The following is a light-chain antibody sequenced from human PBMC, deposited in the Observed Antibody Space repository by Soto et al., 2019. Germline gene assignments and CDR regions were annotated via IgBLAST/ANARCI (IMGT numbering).Light chain of an antibody. J-gene: IGKJ2*01. V-gene: IGKV3-15*01. CDR3: QQYSELPRT. CDR2: GAS. Sequence: ETVMTQSPATLSVSPGERVTLSCRASQSVSTNLVWYQQSPGQPPRLLIYGASDRVAGVPDRFSGSGSGTDFTLTISGLQSEDCVVYYCQQYSELPRTLGQETKLELK. CDR1: QSVSTN.